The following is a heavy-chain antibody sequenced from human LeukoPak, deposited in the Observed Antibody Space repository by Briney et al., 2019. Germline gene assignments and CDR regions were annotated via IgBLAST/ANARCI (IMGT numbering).Heavy chain of an antibody. D-gene: IGHD3-22*01. Sequence: PGGSLRLSCAASGFTFSSYAMSWVRQAPGKGLEWVSAISGSGGSTYYADSVKGRFTISRDNSKNTLYLQMNSLRAEDTAVYYCARVGDSSGYYYAQYYFDYWGQGTLVTVSS. J-gene: IGHJ4*02. CDR3: ARVGDSSGYYYAQYYFDY. V-gene: IGHV3-23*01. CDR2: ISGSGGST. CDR1: GFTFSSYA.